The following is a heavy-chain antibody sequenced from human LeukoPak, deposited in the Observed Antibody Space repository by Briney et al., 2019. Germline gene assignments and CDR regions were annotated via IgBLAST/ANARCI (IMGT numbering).Heavy chain of an antibody. CDR2: INPNSGGT. D-gene: IGHD3-10*01. J-gene: IGHJ6*03. V-gene: IGHV1-2*02. CDR1: GYTFTGYY. Sequence: GASVKVSCKASGYTFTGYYMHWVRQAPGQGLEWMGWINPNSGGTNYAQKFQGRVTMTRDTSITTAYMELSRLRSEDTAVYYCARDKGSYGSGSYYPPSGYYYYMDVWGKGTTVTISS. CDR3: ARDKGSYGSGSYYPPSGYYYYMDV.